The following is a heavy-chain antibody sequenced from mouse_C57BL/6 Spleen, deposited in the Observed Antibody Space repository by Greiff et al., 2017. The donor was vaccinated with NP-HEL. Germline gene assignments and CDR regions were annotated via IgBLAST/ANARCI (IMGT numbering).Heavy chain of an antibody. J-gene: IGHJ1*03. CDR2: ISSGGDYI. D-gene: IGHD1-1*01. Sequence: EVMLVESGEGLVKPGGSLKLSCAASGFTFSSYAMSWVRQTPEKRLEWVAYISSGGDYIYYADTVKGRFTISRDNARNTLYLQMSRLKSEDTAMYYCTREYYGSSYRYFDVWGTGTTVTVSS. V-gene: IGHV5-9-1*02. CDR3: TREYYGSSYRYFDV. CDR1: GFTFSSYA.